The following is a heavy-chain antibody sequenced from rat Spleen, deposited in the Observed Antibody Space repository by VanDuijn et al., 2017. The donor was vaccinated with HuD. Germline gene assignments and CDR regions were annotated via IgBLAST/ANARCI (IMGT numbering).Heavy chain of an antibody. CDR3: ATDPTGYYSGGVMDA. CDR1: GFTFNNYW. CDR2: ISNTGGSI. Sequence: EVQLVESGGGLVQPGSSLKLSCVASGFTFNNYWMSWIRQAPGKGLEWVASISNTGGSIYYPDSVKGRFTISRDNAKSTLYLQMNSLRSEDTATYYCATDPTGYYSGGVMDAWGQGLTVTVSS. D-gene: IGHD1-1*01. V-gene: IGHV5-31*01. J-gene: IGHJ2*01.